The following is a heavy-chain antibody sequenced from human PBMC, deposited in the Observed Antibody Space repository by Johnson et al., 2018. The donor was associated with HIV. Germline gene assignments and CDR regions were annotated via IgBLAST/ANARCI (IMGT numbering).Heavy chain of an antibody. D-gene: IGHD6-19*01. CDR1: GFTVSSYY. Sequence: VQLVESGGGLVQPGGSLRLSCAASGFTVSSYYMSWVRQAPGKGLVWVSRINGDGSRTTYADSVKGRFTISRDNAKNTLYLQMTSLRAEDTAVYYCARLESSGWYLGDAFDIWGQGTTVTVSS. CDR2: INGDGSRT. V-gene: IGHV3-74*02. J-gene: IGHJ3*02. CDR3: ARLESSGWYLGDAFDI.